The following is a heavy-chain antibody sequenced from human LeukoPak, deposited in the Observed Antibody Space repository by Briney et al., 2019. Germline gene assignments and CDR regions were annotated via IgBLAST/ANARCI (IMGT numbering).Heavy chain of an antibody. Sequence: SGGSLRLSCAASGFSFSNAWMNWVRQAPGKGLEWVGRILSKTSGGTTDYATPVKGRFTISRDDLKNMLYLHMNSLQIEDTAVYYCADYYASGSYPPWGQGTLVTVSS. V-gene: IGHV3-15*07. J-gene: IGHJ5*02. CDR3: ADYYASGSYPP. CDR2: ILSKTSGGTT. D-gene: IGHD3-10*01. CDR1: GFSFSNAW.